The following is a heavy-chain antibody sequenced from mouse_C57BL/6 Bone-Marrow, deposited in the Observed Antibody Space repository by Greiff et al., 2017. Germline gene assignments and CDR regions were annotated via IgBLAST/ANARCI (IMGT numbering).Heavy chain of an antibody. Sequence: LQQSGAELVRPGSSVKLSCKDSYFAFMASALHWVLQRPGHGLEWIGSFTMYSDATEYSENFQGKATLTANTSSSTAYIELSSLTSEDSAFYYCAREIYYYGSSFYYFDYWGQGTTRTVSS. CDR3: AREIYYYGSSFYYFDY. CDR2: FTMYSDAT. CDR1: YFAFMASA. V-gene: IGHV1-49*01. J-gene: IGHJ2*01. D-gene: IGHD1-1*01.